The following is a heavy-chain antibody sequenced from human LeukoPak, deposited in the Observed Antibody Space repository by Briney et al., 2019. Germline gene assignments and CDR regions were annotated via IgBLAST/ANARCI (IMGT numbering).Heavy chain of an antibody. V-gene: IGHV3-23*01. D-gene: IGHD4-17*01. Sequence: SGGSLRLSCAASGFSFSNYAMSWVRQAPGKGLEWVSGISGGTGTPFYADSVKGRFTISRDNSKNTLYLQMSSLRGEDTAVYYSAKRRTTVITMDYFDYWGQGTLVTVSS. CDR3: AKRRTTVITMDYFDY. CDR1: GFSFSNYA. CDR2: ISGGTGTP. J-gene: IGHJ4*02.